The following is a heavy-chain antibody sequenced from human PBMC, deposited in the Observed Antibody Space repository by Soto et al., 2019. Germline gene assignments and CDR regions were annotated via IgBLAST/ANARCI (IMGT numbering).Heavy chain of an antibody. D-gene: IGHD3-9*01. V-gene: IGHV3-23*01. CDR3: AKVPLSFDLYNWFDP. Sequence: EVQLLESGGGLVQPGGSLRLSCAASGFTFSSYAMSWVRQAPGKGLXWVSAISGSGGSTYYADSVKGRFTISRDNSKNTLYLQMNSLRAEDTAVYYCAKVPLSFDLYNWFDPWGQGTLVTVSS. CDR2: ISGSGGST. J-gene: IGHJ5*02. CDR1: GFTFSSYA.